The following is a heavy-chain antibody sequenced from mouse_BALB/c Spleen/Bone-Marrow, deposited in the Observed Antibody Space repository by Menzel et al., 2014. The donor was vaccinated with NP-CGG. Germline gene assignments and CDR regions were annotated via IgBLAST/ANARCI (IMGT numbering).Heavy chain of an antibody. V-gene: IGHV5-12-2*01. Sequence: EVKVVESGGGLVQPGGSLKLSCAASGFTFSSYTMSWVRQTPEKRLEWVAYISNGGGSTYYPDTVKGRFTISRDNAKNTLYLQMSSLKSEDTAMHYCARQIYFPYFDYWGQGTTLTVSS. CDR1: GFTFSSYT. D-gene: IGHD2-1*01. CDR2: ISNGGGST. CDR3: ARQIYFPYFDY. J-gene: IGHJ2*01.